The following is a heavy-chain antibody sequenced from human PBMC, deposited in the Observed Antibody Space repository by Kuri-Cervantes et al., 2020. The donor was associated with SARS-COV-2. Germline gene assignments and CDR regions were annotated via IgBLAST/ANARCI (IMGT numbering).Heavy chain of an antibody. D-gene: IGHD3-16*02. V-gene: IGHV3-74*01. CDR2: FMSDGTSP. J-gene: IGHJ2*01. CDR1: GFTFGNYW. Sequence: GESLKISCAASGFTFGNYWMHWVRQAPGKGLVWVSRFMSDGTSPSYADSVRGRFTISRDNAKNSLYLQMNSLRAEDTAVYYCARGSRYDYVWGSYRYTASWYFDLWGRGTLVTVSS. CDR3: ARGSRYDYVWGSYRYTASWYFDL.